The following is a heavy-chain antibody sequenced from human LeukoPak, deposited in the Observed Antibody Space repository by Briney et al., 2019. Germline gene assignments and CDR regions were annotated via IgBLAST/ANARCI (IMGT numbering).Heavy chain of an antibody. V-gene: IGHV3-48*01. CDR1: GSTFSQYS. CDR3: ARDAGNSGYGCDL. D-gene: IGHD5-12*01. CDR2: IRSSSET. Sequence: QTGGSLRLSCAASGSTFSQYSMNWVRQAPGKGLEWVSHIRSSSETFYADSVKGRFTISRDNARNSLYLQMNNLRGEDTAIYYCARDAGNSGYGCDLWGQGTLVTVSS. J-gene: IGHJ5*02.